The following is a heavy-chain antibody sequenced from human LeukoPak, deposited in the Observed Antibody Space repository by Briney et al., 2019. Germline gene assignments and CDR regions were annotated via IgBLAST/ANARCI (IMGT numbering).Heavy chain of an antibody. CDR2: IYYSGYT. CDR3: AKHYMGSYNNRGLDY. V-gene: IGHV4-39*01. Sequence: KSSETLSLTCTVSGGSISSYYWGWIRQPPGKGLEWIGSIYYSGYTYYNPSLESRVTISVDTSKNQFSLKLSSVTAADTAVYYCAKHYMGSYNNRGLDYWGQGTLVTVSS. D-gene: IGHD3-10*01. J-gene: IGHJ4*02. CDR1: GGSISSYY.